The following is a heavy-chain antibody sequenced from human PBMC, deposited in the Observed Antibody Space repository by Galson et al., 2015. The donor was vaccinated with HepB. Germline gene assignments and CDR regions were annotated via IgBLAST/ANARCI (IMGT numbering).Heavy chain of an antibody. D-gene: IGHD3-10*01. J-gene: IGHJ3*02. Sequence: SLRLSCAASGFTFSSYNMNWVRQAPGKGLEWVSSISSSRSYIYYADSVKGRFTISRDNAKNSLYLQMNSLQAEDTAVCYCAKEAAGSGTFDIWGQGTMVTVSS. CDR1: GFTFSSYN. V-gene: IGHV3-21*01. CDR2: ISSSRSYI. CDR3: AKEAAGSGTFDI.